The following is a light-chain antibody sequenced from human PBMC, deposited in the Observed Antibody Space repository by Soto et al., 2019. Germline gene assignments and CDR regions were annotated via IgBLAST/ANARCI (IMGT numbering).Light chain of an antibody. CDR2: DVS. J-gene: IGLJ1*01. Sequence: QSALTQPRSVSGSPGQSVTISCTGTSSDVGGYNYVSWYQQHPGKAPKLMIYDVSKRPSGVPDRFSGFKSGNTASLTISGLQAEDEADYYCCSYAGSYPYVFGTGTKLTVL. V-gene: IGLV2-11*01. CDR3: CSYAGSYPYV. CDR1: SSDVGGYNY.